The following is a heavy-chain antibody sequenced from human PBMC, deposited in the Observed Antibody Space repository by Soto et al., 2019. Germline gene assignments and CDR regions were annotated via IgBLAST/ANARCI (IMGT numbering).Heavy chain of an antibody. V-gene: IGHV1-69*02. CDR2: IIPILGIA. J-gene: IGHJ6*02. CDR3: ASFRQITMVRGVPSERSPPGYYYYGMDV. Sequence: GASVKVSCKASGGTFSSYTISWVRQAPGQGLEWMGRIIPILGIANYAQKFQGRVTITADKSTSTAYMELSSLRSEDTAVYYCASFRQITMVRGVPSERSPPGYYYYGMDVWGQGTTVTVSS. CDR1: GGTFSSYT. D-gene: IGHD3-10*01.